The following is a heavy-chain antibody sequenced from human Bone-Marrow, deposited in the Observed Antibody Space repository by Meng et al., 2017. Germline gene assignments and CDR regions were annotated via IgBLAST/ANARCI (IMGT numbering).Heavy chain of an antibody. Sequence: QLLRVRHGAEVKTPGSVGKVSCKASGGTFSSYAISWGRQAPGQGLEWMGGIIPIFGTANYAQKFQGRVTITADKSTSTAYMELSSLRSEDTAVYYCARGVTTVTTYFDYWGQGTLVTVSS. CDR3: ARGVTTVTTYFDY. CDR2: IIPIFGTA. V-gene: IGHV1-69*06. J-gene: IGHJ4*02. D-gene: IGHD4-17*01. CDR1: GGTFSSYA.